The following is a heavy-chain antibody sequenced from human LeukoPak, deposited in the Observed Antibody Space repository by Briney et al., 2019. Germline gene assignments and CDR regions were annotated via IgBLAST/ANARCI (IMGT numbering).Heavy chain of an antibody. D-gene: IGHD3-10*01. V-gene: IGHV1-18*01. CDR2: ISGYNGNT. CDR3: ARAGSGSRYYYMDV. J-gene: IGHJ6*03. CDR1: GYTFINYG. Sequence: ASVKVSCKASGYTFINYGITWVRQAPGQGLEWMGWISGYNGNTNYAQKLQGRVTMTTDTSTTTYYMELRSLRFDDTAVYYCARAGSGSRYYYMDVWGKGTTVTVSS.